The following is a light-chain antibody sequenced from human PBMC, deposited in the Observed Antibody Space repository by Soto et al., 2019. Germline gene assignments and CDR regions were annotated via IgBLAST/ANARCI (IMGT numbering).Light chain of an antibody. V-gene: IGKV3-11*01. J-gene: IGKJ5*01. CDR3: QQRNIWPPVT. Sequence: EIVLTQYPATLSLSPGERATLSCRASPSVTNYLAWYQHKPGQAPRLLIYGAFNRATGIPARFSGSGSGTDFTLTISSLEPEDFAVYYCQQRNIWPPVTFGQGTDWRI. CDR2: GAF. CDR1: PSVTNY.